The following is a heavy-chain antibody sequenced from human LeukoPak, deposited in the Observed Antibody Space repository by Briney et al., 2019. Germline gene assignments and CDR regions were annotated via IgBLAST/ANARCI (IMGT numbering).Heavy chain of an antibody. V-gene: IGHV4-59*12. Sequence: PSETLSLTCTVSGGSISSYYWSWIRQPPGKGLEWIGNIYYTGSTYYNPSLKSRVTISVDTSKNQFSLKLSSVTAADTAVYYCARVAAVPYNWFDPWGQGTLVTVSS. CDR1: GGSISSYY. CDR2: IYYTGST. J-gene: IGHJ5*02. CDR3: ARVAAVPYNWFDP. D-gene: IGHD6-19*01.